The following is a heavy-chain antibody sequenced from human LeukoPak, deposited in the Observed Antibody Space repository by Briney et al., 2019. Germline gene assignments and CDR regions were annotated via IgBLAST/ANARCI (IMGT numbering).Heavy chain of an antibody. CDR2: INHRGGT. CDR3: ARQRGGYYYDSSGYYSSGAFDY. J-gene: IGHJ4*02. V-gene: IGHV4-39*01. D-gene: IGHD3-22*01. CDR1: GGSISSSSYY. Sequence: SETLSLTCTVSGGSISSSSYYWGWIRQPPGMGLEWIGEINHRGGTGYNPSLKSRVTMSVDTSKNVFSLKLTSVTAADTAVYYCARQRGGYYYDSSGYYSSGAFDYWGQGTLVTVSS.